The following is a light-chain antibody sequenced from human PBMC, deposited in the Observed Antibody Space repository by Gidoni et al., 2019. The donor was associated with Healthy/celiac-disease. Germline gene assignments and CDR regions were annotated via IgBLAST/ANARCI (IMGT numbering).Light chain of an antibody. CDR3: QQYNNWPQT. CDR2: GAS. Sequence: EIVMTQAQATLSVSPGERASLSCRASQSVSSNLSWYQQKPGQAPRLLIYGASPRATGIPARFSGSGSGTEFTLTISSLQSEDFAVYYCQQYNNWPQTFXQXTKLEIK. CDR1: QSVSSN. J-gene: IGKJ2*01. V-gene: IGKV3-15*01.